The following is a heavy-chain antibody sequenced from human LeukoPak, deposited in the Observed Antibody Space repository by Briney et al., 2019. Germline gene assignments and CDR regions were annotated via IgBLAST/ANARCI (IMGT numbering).Heavy chain of an antibody. Sequence: SETLSLTCTVSGGSISSYYWSWIRQPPGKGLEWIGYIYYSGSTNYNPSLKSRVTISVDTSKNQFSLKLSSVTAADTAVYYCARGYSYGEFNWVQGTLVTVSS. V-gene: IGHV4-59*01. D-gene: IGHD5-18*01. J-gene: IGHJ4*02. CDR1: GGSISSYY. CDR2: IYYSGST. CDR3: ARGYSYGEFN.